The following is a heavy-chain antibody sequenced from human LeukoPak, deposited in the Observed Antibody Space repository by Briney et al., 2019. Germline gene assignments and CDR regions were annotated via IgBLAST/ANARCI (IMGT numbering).Heavy chain of an antibody. J-gene: IGHJ4*02. CDR1: GFTFSSYW. D-gene: IGHD5-12*01. CDR3: ARNPSGYDYGVDY. CDR2: IKQDGSGK. V-gene: IGHV3-7*01. Sequence: GGSLRLSCAASGFTFSSYWMSWVRQAPGKGLEWVANIKQDGSGKYYVDSVKGRFTISRDNAKNSLYLQMNSLRAEDTAVYYCARNPSGYDYGVDYWGQGTLVTVSS.